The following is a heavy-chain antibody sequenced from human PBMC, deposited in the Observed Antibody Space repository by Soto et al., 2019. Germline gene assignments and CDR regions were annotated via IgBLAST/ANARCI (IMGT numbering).Heavy chain of an antibody. Sequence: SETLSLTCTVSGGSISSGDYYWSWIRQPPGKGLEWIGYIYYSGSTYYNPSLKSRVTISVDTSKNQFSLKLSSVTAADTAVYYCARGGEDTAMVGGLYYYYGMDVWGQGTTVTVPS. CDR2: IYYSGST. CDR1: GGSISSGDYY. J-gene: IGHJ6*02. CDR3: ARGGEDTAMVGGLYYYYGMDV. V-gene: IGHV4-30-4*01. D-gene: IGHD5-18*01.